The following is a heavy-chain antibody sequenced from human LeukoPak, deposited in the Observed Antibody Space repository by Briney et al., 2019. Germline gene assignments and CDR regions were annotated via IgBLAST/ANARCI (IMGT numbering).Heavy chain of an antibody. V-gene: IGHV1-69*04. D-gene: IGHD3-22*01. CDR3: ARDVPSSFYYYDSSGYGYYFDY. CDR1: GGTFRSYA. CDR2: IIPILGLA. Sequence: SSVKGSCKACGGTFRSYAISWVGQATGQGLDWRGRIIPILGLAIYAQKFQGRVTITADKSTSTAYMELSSLRSEDTAVYYCARDVPSSFYYYDSSGYGYYFDYWGQGTLVTVSS. J-gene: IGHJ4*02.